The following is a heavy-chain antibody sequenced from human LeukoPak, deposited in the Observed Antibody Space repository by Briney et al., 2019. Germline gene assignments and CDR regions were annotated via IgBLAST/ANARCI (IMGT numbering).Heavy chain of an antibody. Sequence: PSETLSLTCAVYGGSFSGYYWSWIRQPPGKGLEWIGEINHSGSTNYNPSLKSRVTISVDTSKNQFYLQLSSVTAADTAVYYCARARRYDFWSGYPTYYYYYMDVWGKGTTVTVSS. CDR2: INHSGST. CDR1: GGSFSGYY. J-gene: IGHJ6*03. D-gene: IGHD3-3*01. V-gene: IGHV4-34*01. CDR3: ARARRYDFWSGYPTYYYYYMDV.